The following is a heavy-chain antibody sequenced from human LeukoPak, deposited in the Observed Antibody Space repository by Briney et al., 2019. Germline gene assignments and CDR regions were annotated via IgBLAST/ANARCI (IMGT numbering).Heavy chain of an antibody. CDR2: INHSGST. V-gene: IGHV4-34*01. Sequence: SETLSLTCAVYGGSFSGYYWSWIRQPPGKGLEWIGEINHSGSTNYNPSLKSRVTMSVDTSKNQFSLKLSSVTAADTAVYYCARGIVGAIGWGQGTLVTVSS. D-gene: IGHD1-26*01. CDR3: ARGIVGAIG. J-gene: IGHJ4*02. CDR1: GGSFSGYY.